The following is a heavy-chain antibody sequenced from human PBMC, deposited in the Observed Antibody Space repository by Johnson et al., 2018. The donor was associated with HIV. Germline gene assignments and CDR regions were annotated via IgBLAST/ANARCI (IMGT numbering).Heavy chain of an antibody. Sequence: VQLVESGGGVVQPGGSLRLSCAASGFTFSSHGMHWVRQAPGTGLEWVAFIRYDGSNKYYADSVKGRFTISRDNSKNTLYLQMNSLRAEDTAVYYCAKGPQGIATPDAFDIWGQGTMVTVSS. D-gene: IGHD2-21*01. J-gene: IGHJ3*02. CDR1: GFTFSSHG. CDR2: IRYDGSNK. CDR3: AKGPQGIATPDAFDI. V-gene: IGHV3-30*02.